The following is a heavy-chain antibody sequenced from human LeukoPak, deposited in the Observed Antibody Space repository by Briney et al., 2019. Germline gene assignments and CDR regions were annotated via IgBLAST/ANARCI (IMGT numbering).Heavy chain of an antibody. CDR2: ISSSGSTI. J-gene: IGHJ4*02. CDR1: GFTFSSYE. V-gene: IGHV3-48*03. Sequence: GGSLRLSCAASGFTFSSYEMNWVRQAPGKGLEWVSYISSSGSTIYYADTVKGRFTISRDNAKNSLYLQMNSLRAEDTAVYYCARGYYDSSGYYYDYWGQGTLVTVSS. CDR3: ARGYYDSSGYYYDY. D-gene: IGHD3-22*01.